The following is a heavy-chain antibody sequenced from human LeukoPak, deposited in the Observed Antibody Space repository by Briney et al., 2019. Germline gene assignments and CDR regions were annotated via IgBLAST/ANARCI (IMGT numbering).Heavy chain of an antibody. CDR1: GFTVSSNY. V-gene: IGHV3-53*01. Sequence: GGSLRLSCAASGFTVSSNYMSWVRQAPGKGLEWVSVIYSGGSTYYADSVKGRFTISRDNSKNTLYLQMNSLRAEDTAVYYCARARHYGGNLFFDYWGQGTLVTVSS. CDR2: IYSGGST. CDR3: ARARHYGGNLFFDY. J-gene: IGHJ4*02. D-gene: IGHD4-23*01.